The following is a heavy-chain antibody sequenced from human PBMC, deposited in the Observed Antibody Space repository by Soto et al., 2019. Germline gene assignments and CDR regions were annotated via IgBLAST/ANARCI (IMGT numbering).Heavy chain of an antibody. D-gene: IGHD3-22*01. CDR2: ISGSGGST. J-gene: IGHJ4*02. CDR1: GLTFSSYA. V-gene: IGHV3-23*01. CDR3: AKDGDYYDSSGYYYFDY. Sequence: EVQLLESGGGLVQPGGSLRLSCAVSGLTFSSYAMSWVRQGPGKGLEWVSTISGSGGSTYYADSVKGRFTISRDNSRDTLCLQMNNLRAEDTAVYYCAKDGDYYDSSGYYYFDYWGQGTLVTVSS.